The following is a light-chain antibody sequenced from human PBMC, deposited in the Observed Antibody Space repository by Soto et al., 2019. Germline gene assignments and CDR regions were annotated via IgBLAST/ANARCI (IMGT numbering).Light chain of an antibody. Sequence: EIVLTQSPGTLSLSPGERATLSCRASQSVVSTYFAWYQQKPGQAPRLLISGASDRATGIPDRFSGSGSGTDFTLTISRLEPEDFAVYYCQQYDNLPLTFGGGTEV. CDR3: QQYDNLPLT. V-gene: IGKV3-20*01. J-gene: IGKJ4*01. CDR1: QSVVSTY. CDR2: GAS.